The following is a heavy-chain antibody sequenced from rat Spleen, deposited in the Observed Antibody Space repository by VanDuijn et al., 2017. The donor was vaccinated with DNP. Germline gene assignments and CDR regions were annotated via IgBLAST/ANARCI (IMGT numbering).Heavy chain of an antibody. CDR1: GFTFSDYN. V-gene: IGHV5S10*01. J-gene: IGHJ2*01. CDR2: IIYDNSRT. CDR3: ATQEWDY. D-gene: IGHD1-1*01. Sequence: EVQLVESGGGFVQPGRSLKLSCKASGFTFSDYNMAWVRQAPKKGLGWVAVIIYDNSRTYYRDSVKGRFTISRDNAKSTLYLQMVGLRSEDTATYYCATQEWDYWGQGVMVTVSS.